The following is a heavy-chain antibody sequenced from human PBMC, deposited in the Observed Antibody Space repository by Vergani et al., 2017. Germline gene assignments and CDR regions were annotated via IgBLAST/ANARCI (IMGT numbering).Heavy chain of an antibody. CDR2: SSAYNGNT. CDR1: GYTFTSYG. J-gene: IGHJ4*02. V-gene: IGHV1-18*04. D-gene: IGHD3/OR15-3a*01. Sequence: QVQLVQSGAEVKKPGASVKVSCKASGYTFTSYGISWVRQAPGQGLEWMGWSSAYNGNTNYAQKLKGRVTMTTETYTSTAYMELMGLRSYDKAVYYCARGVIFFDYYFDFWGQGTLVTVSS. CDR3: ARGVIFFDYYFDF.